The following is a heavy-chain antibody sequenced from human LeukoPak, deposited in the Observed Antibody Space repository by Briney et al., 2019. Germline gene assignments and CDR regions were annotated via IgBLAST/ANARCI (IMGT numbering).Heavy chain of an antibody. Sequence: GGSLRLSCAASGFTVSSNYMSWVRQAPGKGLEWFSVIYSGGSTYYADSVKGRFTISRDNSKNTLYLQMNSLRAEDTAVYYCARVPGGPELYFDYWGQGTLVTVSS. CDR3: ARVPGGPELYFDY. CDR1: GFTVSSNY. D-gene: IGHD3-16*01. J-gene: IGHJ4*02. CDR2: IYSGGST. V-gene: IGHV3-53*01.